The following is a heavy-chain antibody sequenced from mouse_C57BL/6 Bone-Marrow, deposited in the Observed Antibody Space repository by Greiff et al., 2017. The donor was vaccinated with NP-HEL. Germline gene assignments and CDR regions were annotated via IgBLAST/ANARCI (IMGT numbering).Heavy chain of an antibody. CDR2: IYPGSGNT. CDR3: ARGLWFAY. V-gene: IGHV1-76*01. J-gene: IGHJ3*01. CDR1: GYTFTDYY. Sequence: QVQLQQSGAELVRPGASVKLSCKASGYTFTDYYINWVKQRPGQGLEWIARIYPGSGNTYYNEKFKGKATLTAEKSSSTAYMQLSSLTSEDSAVYFCARGLWFAYWGQGTLDTVSA.